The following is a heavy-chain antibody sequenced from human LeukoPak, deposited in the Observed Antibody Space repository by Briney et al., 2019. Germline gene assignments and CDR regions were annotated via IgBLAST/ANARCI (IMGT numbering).Heavy chain of an antibody. CDR2: INTNTGNP. CDR3: ARGWGAVAGQWDAFDI. V-gene: IGHV7-4-1*02. CDR1: GYTFTSYA. D-gene: IGHD6-19*01. J-gene: IGHJ3*02. Sequence: ASVKVSCKASGYTFTSYAMNWVRQAPGQGLEWMGWINTNTGNPTYAQGFTGRFVFSLDTSVSTAYLQISSLKAEDTAGYYCARGWGAVAGQWDAFDIWGQGTMVTVSS.